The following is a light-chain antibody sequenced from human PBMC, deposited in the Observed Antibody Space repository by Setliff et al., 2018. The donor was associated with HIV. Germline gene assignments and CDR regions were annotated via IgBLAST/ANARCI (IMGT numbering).Light chain of an antibody. CDR1: SNDIGFYDY. CDR3: SSYAGRNNYV. Sequence: QSALTQPPSASGSVGQSVTISSTGTSNDIGFYDYVSWYQQHPGKAPKLMIYEVSKRPSEVPDRFSGSKSVNTASLTVSGLQAKDEADYYCSSYAGRNNYVFGTGTKVTVL. V-gene: IGLV2-8*01. CDR2: EVS. J-gene: IGLJ1*01.